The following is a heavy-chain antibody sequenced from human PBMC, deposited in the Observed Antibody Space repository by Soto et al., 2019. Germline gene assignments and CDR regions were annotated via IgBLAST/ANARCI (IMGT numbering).Heavy chain of an antibody. CDR3: ARVIWSGPLTSDL. J-gene: IGHJ5*02. Sequence: EVQVVESGGGLVQPGGSLRLSCAASGFTFSSNSMNWVRQARGKGLEWISYISSSSSTIYADSVKGRFTISRDNAKNSMYLQMNSLRDEDTAVYYCARVIWSGPLTSDLWGQGTLVTVSS. V-gene: IGHV3-48*02. CDR1: GFTFSSNS. D-gene: IGHD3-3*01. CDR2: ISSSSSTI.